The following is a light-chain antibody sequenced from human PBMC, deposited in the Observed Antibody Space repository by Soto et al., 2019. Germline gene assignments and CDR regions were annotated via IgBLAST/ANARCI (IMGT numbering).Light chain of an antibody. CDR1: RSDVGDYNS. V-gene: IGLV2-8*01. Sequence: QAALTQPPSASGSPGRSVTISCSGTRSDVGDYNSVSWYQQHPGKAPKLMIYEVSKRPPGVPDRFSGSKSGNAASLTVSGLQAEDEADYYCSSYTSSSTVVFGGGTKLTVL. CDR3: SSYTSSSTVV. J-gene: IGLJ2*01. CDR2: EVS.